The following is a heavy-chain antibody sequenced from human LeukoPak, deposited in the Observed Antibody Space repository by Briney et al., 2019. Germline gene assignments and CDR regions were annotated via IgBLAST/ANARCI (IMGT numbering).Heavy chain of an antibody. J-gene: IGHJ4*02. V-gene: IGHV1-2*04. CDR3: ARVGDGYNSAFDY. CDR2: INPNSGGT. D-gene: IGHD5-24*01. Sequence: ASVTVSCQASGYTFPGYYMHWVRQAPGHGLGWMGWINPNSGGTNYAQKVQGWVTMTRDTSISTAYMELSRLRSDGTAVYDFARVGDGYNSAFDYWGQGTLVSVSS. CDR1: GYTFPGYY.